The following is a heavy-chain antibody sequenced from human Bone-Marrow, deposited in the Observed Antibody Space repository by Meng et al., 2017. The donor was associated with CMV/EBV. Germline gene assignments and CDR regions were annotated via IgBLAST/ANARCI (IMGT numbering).Heavy chain of an antibody. J-gene: IGHJ6*01. D-gene: IGHD2-15*01. CDR1: GFTFSDYY. CDR3: ARDCRYCSGGSCYCYYYGMDV. Sequence: GESLKISCAASGFTFSDYYMSWIRQAPGKGLEWVSYISSSGSTIYYADSVKGRFTISRDNAKNSLYLQMNSLRAEDTAVYYCARDCRYCSGGSCYCYYYGMDVWGQGTTVTGSS. CDR2: ISSSGSTI. V-gene: IGHV3-11*01.